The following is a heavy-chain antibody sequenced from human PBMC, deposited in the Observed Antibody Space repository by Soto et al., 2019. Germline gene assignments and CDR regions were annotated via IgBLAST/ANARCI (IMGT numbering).Heavy chain of an antibody. V-gene: IGHV3-33*05. CDR3: ARDLFIRVGSLSYALNM. CDR1: AFTFSSYA. Sequence: QVQLVESGGDVIQPGRSLRLSCAASAFTFSSYAMHWVRQAPGKGLEWVALISYDGSNTYYADSVKGRFTISRDNSKSTLSLHMNSLRAEDTAVYYCARDLFIRVGSLSYALNMWGQGTMVTVSS. J-gene: IGHJ3*02. D-gene: IGHD1-26*01. CDR2: ISYDGSNT.